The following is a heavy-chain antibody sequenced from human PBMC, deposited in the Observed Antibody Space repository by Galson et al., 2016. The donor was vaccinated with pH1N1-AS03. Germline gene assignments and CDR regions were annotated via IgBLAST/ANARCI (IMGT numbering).Heavy chain of an antibody. CDR1: GFSLSTGGVH. V-gene: IGHV2-5*02. CDR2: IFWDGET. J-gene: IGHJ4*02. CDR3: ARSTHVNEGLDF. Sequence: PALVKPTQTLTLTCSFSGFSLSTGGVHVAWIRQPPGKALEWLALIFWDGETRYRPSLTSRLTITKDTSKNEVVLTMTNMDPVDTATYYCARSTHVNEGLDFWGQGTLVTASS. D-gene: IGHD2-8*01.